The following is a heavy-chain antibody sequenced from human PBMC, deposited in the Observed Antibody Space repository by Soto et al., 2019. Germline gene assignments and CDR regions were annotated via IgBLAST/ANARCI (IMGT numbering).Heavy chain of an antibody. J-gene: IGHJ4*02. Sequence: EVQVLESGGGLIQPGGSLRLSCAASGFTFSSYAMTWVRQAPGKGLEWVSIISGSGGSTYYADSVKGRFTISRDNYKNTLYLQMTSLRVEDTAVYYSAPLRGNYYSISGNSALDYWGQGTLVTVSS. V-gene: IGHV3-23*01. D-gene: IGHD3-10*01. CDR3: APLRGNYYSISGNSALDY. CDR2: ISGSGGST. CDR1: GFTFSSYA.